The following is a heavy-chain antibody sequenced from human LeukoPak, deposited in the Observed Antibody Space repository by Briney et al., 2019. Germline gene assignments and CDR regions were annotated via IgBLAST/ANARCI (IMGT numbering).Heavy chain of an antibody. CDR3: ARGTFDDCGDYDRGDYFDH. CDR2: IYYSDIT. CDR1: GASISSSSSS. D-gene: IGHD4-17*01. J-gene: IGHJ4*01. Sequence: PSETLSLTCTVSGASISSSSSSWGWVRQPPGRGSEWIISIYYSDITYVNPVHKRRASISVDPTKYHFSLMLSPVTAAATAVYYCARGTFDDCGDYDRGDYFDHGGQASLVTASS. V-gene: IGHV4-39*02.